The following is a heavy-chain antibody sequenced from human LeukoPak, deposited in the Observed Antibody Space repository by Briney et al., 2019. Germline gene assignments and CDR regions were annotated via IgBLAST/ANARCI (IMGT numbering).Heavy chain of an antibody. CDR2: IYYSGST. Sequence: SETLSLTCTVSGGSVSSGSYYWSWIRQPPGKGLEWIGYIYYSGSTNDNPSLKSRVTISVDTSKNQFSLKLSSVTAADTAVYYCARDEQVASAFDIWGQGTMVTVSS. J-gene: IGHJ3*02. V-gene: IGHV4-61*01. CDR3: ARDEQVASAFDI. D-gene: IGHD1/OR15-1a*01. CDR1: GGSVSSGSYY.